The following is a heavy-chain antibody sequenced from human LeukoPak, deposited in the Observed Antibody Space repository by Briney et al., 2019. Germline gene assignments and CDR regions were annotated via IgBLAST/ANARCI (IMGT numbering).Heavy chain of an antibody. D-gene: IGHD4-23*01. CDR3: ARTRYDYGGHWYFDL. J-gene: IGHJ2*01. Sequence: SETLSLTCTVSGGSISSGGYYWSWIRQHPGKGLEWIGYIYYSGSTYYNPSLKSRVTISVDTSKNQFSLKLSSVTAADTAVYYCARTRYDYGGHWYFDLCGRGTLVTVSS. CDR2: IYYSGST. V-gene: IGHV4-31*03. CDR1: GGSISSGGYY.